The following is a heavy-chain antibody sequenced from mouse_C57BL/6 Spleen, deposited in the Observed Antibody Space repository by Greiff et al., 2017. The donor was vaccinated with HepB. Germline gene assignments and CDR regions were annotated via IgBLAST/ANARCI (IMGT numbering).Heavy chain of an antibody. CDR3: ARIKKLVATDFDY. V-gene: IGHV1S81*02. CDR2: TNPTNGRT. Sequence: VQLQQSGAELVKAGASVKMSCKASGYTFTSYWMHWVKQRLGQGLEWFAETNPTNGRTYYNEKFKSKATLTVDKSSSTAYMLLSGPTFEDSAVYYCARIKKLVATDFDYVGQGLTLTVYS. D-gene: IGHD1-1*01. J-gene: IGHJ2*01. CDR1: GYTFTSYW.